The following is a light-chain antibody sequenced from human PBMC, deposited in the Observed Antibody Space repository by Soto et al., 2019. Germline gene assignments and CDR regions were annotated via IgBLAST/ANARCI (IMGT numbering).Light chain of an antibody. J-gene: IGKJ5*01. CDR3: QQYGSSIT. CDR2: GAF. CDR1: QSVSSN. Sequence: EIVMTQSPVTLSVSPGERVTLSCRASQSVSSNLAWYQQKPGQAPSLLIYGAFTRATGIPARFSGSGSGTDFTLTISRLEPEDFAVFYCQQYGSSITFGQGTRLEI. V-gene: IGKV3-15*01.